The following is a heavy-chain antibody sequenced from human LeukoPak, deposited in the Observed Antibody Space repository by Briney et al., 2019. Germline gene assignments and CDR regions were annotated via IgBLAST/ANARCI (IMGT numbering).Heavy chain of an antibody. Sequence: GESLKISCKGSGYSFTSYWIGWVRQMPGKGLEWMGIIYPGDSDTRYSPSFQGQVTISADKPISTAYLQWSSLKPSDTAMYYCARTGTNYYYYMDVWGKGTTVTVSS. CDR3: ARTGTNYYYYMDV. D-gene: IGHD1-1*01. J-gene: IGHJ6*03. V-gene: IGHV5-51*04. CDR2: IYPGDSDT. CDR1: GYSFTSYW.